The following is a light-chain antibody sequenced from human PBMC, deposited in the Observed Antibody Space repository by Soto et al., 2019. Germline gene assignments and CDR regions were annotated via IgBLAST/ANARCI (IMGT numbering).Light chain of an antibody. J-gene: IGKJ1*01. CDR2: DAS. CDR1: QSVSSF. V-gene: IGKV3-11*01. Sequence: LVFTQSPATLSVSPGERATLSCRASQSVSSFLAWYQQRPGQAPRLLIYDASNRASGIPARFSGSGSGTDFTLTISSLEPEDFAVYYCQQRGSWPPTFGQGTKVDIK. CDR3: QQRGSWPPT.